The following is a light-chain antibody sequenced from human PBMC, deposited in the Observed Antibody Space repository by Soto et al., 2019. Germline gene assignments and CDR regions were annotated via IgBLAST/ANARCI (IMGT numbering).Light chain of an antibody. V-gene: IGLV1-40*01. J-gene: IGLJ2*01. CDR2: GSS. Sequence: QSVLTQPPSVSGAPGQRVTISCTGSSSNIGTRYDVPWYQHLPGTAPKLLIYGSSNRPSGVPDRFSGSKSGTSASLAITGLQAEDEADYYCQSYDSSLSGWVFGGGTKLTVL. CDR1: SSNIGTRYD. CDR3: QSYDSSLSGWV.